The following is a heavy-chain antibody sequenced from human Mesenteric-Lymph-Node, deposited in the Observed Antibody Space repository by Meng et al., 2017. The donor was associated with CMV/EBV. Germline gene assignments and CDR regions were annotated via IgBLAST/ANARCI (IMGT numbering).Heavy chain of an antibody. CDR3: AKSRSSTPGIVDD. J-gene: IGHJ4*02. CDR2: IYGTGIT. CDR1: GVSVTSGAYH. D-gene: IGHD2/OR15-2a*01. Sequence: QVQVQESGPGLGKPSETLSLTCIVSGVSVTSGAYHWSWIRQSPGKGLEWIGYIYGTGITIYNPSLKSRVTILLETSKNQFSLKLNSVTTADTAVYYCAKSRSSTPGIVDDWGQGTLVTVSS. V-gene: IGHV4-61*08.